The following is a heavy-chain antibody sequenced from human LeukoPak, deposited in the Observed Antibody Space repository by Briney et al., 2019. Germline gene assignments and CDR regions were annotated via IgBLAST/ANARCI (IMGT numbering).Heavy chain of an antibody. CDR3: VRVPPGTTIYAY. V-gene: IGHV1-18*01. CDR2: ISIFNHNA. J-gene: IGHJ4*02. D-gene: IGHD1-14*01. CDR1: GYTFTSYG. Sequence: ASVKVSCKASGYTFTSYGINWVRQAPGQGLEWMGWISIFNHNATYAQKFQGRVTMTADTSTSTAYMELGSLRSEDTAIYYCVRVPPGTTIYAYWGQGTLVTVSS.